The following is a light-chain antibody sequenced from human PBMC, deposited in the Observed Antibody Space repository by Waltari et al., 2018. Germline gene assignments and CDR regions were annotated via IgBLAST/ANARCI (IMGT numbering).Light chain of an antibody. V-gene: IGLV3-27*01. CDR1: VLAEKY. J-gene: IGLJ2*01. CDR2: KDT. CDR3: HAAADNNWF. Sequence: YDLTQPLSVSVPPGPTATITCPGDVLAEKYVRWFQQKPGQAPTLILYKDTERPSGIPERFSGSSSGSTVTLTIRGALLEDEADYHCHAAADNNWFFGGGTKLTVL.